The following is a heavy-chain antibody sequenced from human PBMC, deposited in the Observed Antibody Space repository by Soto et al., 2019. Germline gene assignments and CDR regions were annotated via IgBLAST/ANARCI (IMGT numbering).Heavy chain of an antibody. D-gene: IGHD5-12*01. CDR3: ARLGRWLQALDS. V-gene: IGHV4-59*08. CDR1: GGSISDYY. CDR2: IYYTGST. J-gene: IGHJ4*02. Sequence: QVQLQESGPGLGKPSETLSLTCTVSGGSISDYYWSWIRQPPGKGLEWVGYIYYTGSTTYNPSLKSRLTLSVDTSKNQFSLKLRSVSAADTAVYYCARLGRWLQALDSWGQGTLVTVSS.